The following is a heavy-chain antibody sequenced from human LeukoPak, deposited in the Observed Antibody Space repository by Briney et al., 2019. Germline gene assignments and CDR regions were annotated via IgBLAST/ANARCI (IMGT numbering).Heavy chain of an antibody. D-gene: IGHD3-10*01. J-gene: IGHJ4*02. V-gene: IGHV3-74*01. CDR2: INSDGSST. Sequence: PGGSLRLSCAASGFTLSGYWMHWIRQVPGKGLVWVSDINSDGSSTSYANSVKGRFTISRDNAKNKVYLQMTNLRAKDTAVYYCVRRSTFYSGSGSYPHFDSWGRGNLVTVSS. CDR3: VRRSTFYSGSGSYPHFDS. CDR1: GFTLSGYW.